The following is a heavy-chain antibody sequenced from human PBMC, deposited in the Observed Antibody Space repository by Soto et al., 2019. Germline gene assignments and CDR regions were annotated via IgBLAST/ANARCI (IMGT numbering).Heavy chain of an antibody. V-gene: IGHV1-69*12. D-gene: IGHD3-22*01. CDR1: GATLNTFINYG. CDR3: VSGGVTMIVVVMYDAFEI. J-gene: IGHJ3*02. CDR2: IIPVFGTA. Sequence: QVQLVQSGAEVRKPGASVKVSCKASGATLNTFINYGITWVRQAPGQGLEWMGGIIPVFGTAHYAQKFQGRVTISADESTRTAYMELSSLRPGDTAVYYCVSGGVTMIVVVMYDAFEIWGLGRMVTVSS.